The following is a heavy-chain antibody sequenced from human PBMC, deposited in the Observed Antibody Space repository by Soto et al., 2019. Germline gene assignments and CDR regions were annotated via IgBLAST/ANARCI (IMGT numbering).Heavy chain of an antibody. Sequence: SETLSLTCTVSGGSISSYYWSWIRQPPGKGLEWIGYIYYSGSTNYNPSLKSRVTISVDTSKNQFSLKLSSVTAADTAVYYCARQMDSSNPLRFYYYYMDVWGKGTTVTVSS. CDR3: ARQMDSSNPLRFYYYYMDV. D-gene: IGHD6-13*01. J-gene: IGHJ6*03. CDR1: GGSISSYY. CDR2: IYYSGST. V-gene: IGHV4-59*08.